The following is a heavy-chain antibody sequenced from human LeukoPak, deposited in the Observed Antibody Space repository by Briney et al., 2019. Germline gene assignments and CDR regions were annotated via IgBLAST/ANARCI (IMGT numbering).Heavy chain of an antibody. CDR3: ARTNYYDSSGYYSLDY. CDR2: INHSGST. V-gene: IGHV4-34*01. Sequence: SETLSLTCAVSGGSISSGGYSWSWIRQPPGKGLEWIGEINHSGSTNYNPSLKSRVTISVGTSKNQFSLKLSSATAADTAFYYCARTNYYDSSGYYSLDYWGQGTLVTVSS. J-gene: IGHJ4*02. CDR1: GGSISSGGYS. D-gene: IGHD3-22*01.